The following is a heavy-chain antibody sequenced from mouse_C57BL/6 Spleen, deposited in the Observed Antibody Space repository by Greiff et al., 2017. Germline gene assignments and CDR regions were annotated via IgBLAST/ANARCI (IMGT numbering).Heavy chain of an antibody. D-gene: IGHD1-1*01. Sequence: VQRVESGPGLVQPSQSLSITCTVSGFSLTSYGVHWVRQSPGKGLEWLGVIWSGGSTDYNAAFISRLSISKDNSKSQVFFKMNSLQADDTAIYYCATTYYYGSSYGFAYWGQGTLVTVSA. CDR1: GFSLTSYG. J-gene: IGHJ3*01. CDR3: ATTYYYGSSYGFAY. CDR2: IWSGGST. V-gene: IGHV2-2*01.